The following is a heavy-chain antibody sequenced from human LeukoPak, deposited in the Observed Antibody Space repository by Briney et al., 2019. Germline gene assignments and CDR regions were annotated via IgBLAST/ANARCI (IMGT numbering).Heavy chain of an antibody. CDR2: FDPEDGET. D-gene: IGHD2-21*01. CDR1: GYTFTSYG. CDR3: AGVFPLSNWFDP. Sequence: ASVKVSCKASGYTFTSYGISWVRQAPGKGLEWMGGFDPEDGETIYAQKFQGRVTMTEDTSTDTAYMELSSLRSEDTAVYYCAGVFPLSNWFDPWGQGTLVTVSS. V-gene: IGHV1-24*01. J-gene: IGHJ5*02.